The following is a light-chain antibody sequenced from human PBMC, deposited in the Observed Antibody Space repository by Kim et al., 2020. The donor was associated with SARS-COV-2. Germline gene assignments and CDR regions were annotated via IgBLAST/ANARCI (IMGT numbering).Light chain of an antibody. CDR1: QSISYY. Sequence: DIQMTQSPSSLSASVGDRVTITCRASQSISYYLNWYQQKPGIAPKLLIYVASNLQSGVPSRFSGSGSGTDFTLTISALQPEDFATYYCQQSYSTPYTFGQGTKLEI. CDR3: QQSYSTPYT. CDR2: VAS. J-gene: IGKJ2*01. V-gene: IGKV1-39*01.